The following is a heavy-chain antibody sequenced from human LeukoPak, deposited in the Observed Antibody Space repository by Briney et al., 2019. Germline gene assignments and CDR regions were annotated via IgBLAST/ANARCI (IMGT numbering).Heavy chain of an antibody. V-gene: IGHV1-46*01. CDR2: INPSGGST. CDR1: GYTFTSYY. Sequence: ASVKVSCKASGYTFTSYYMHWVRQAPGQGLEWMGIINPSGGSTSYAQKFQGRVTMTRDTSTSTVYMELSGLRSEDTAVYYCAPTRQGLPLGYWGQGTLVTVSS. CDR3: APTRQGLPLGY. D-gene: IGHD3-16*01. J-gene: IGHJ4*02.